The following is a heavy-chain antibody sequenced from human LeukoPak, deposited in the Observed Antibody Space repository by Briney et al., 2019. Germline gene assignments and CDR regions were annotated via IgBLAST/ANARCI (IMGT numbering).Heavy chain of an antibody. J-gene: IGHJ4*02. CDR2: INPDGDGM. D-gene: IGHD5-12*01. CDR1: GFTFSRSW. V-gene: IGHV3-7*01. CDR3: AAWTDRGYSY. Sequence: QPGGSLRLSCTASGFTFSRSWMNWIRQAPGKGLEWVANINPDGDGMRFVDSVKGRFTMSRDNAQSSLHLQMNSLRVEDTAFYYCAAWTDRGYSYWGQGVLVPVSS.